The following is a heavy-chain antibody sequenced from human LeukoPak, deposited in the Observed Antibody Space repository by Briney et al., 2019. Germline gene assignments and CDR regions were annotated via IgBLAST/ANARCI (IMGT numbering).Heavy chain of an antibody. CDR2: IYTSGST. D-gene: IGHD6-6*01. J-gene: IGHJ6*03. CDR1: GGSINSYY. Sequence: SETLSLTRTVSGGSINSYYWSWIRQPAGKGLEWIGRIYTSGSTNYNPSLKSRVTMSVDTSKNQFSLKLSSVTAADTAVYYCARSSIAEPGYYYHMDVWGKGTTVTVSS. CDR3: ARSSIAEPGYYYHMDV. V-gene: IGHV4-4*07.